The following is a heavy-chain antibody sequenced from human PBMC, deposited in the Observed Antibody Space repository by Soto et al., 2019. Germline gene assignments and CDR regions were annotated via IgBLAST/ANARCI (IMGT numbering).Heavy chain of an antibody. CDR2: IYYSGST. V-gene: IGHV4-31*03. D-gene: IGHD4-4*01. CDR3: ARGLGKTTVTTSLSVENWFDP. CDR1: GGSISSGGYY. Sequence: QVQLQESGPGLVKPSQTLSLTCTVSGGSISSGGYYWSWIRQHPGKGLEWIGYIYYSGSTYYNPSLKSRVTISVDTSKNQFSLKLSSVTAADTAVYYCARGLGKTTVTTSLSVENWFDPWGQGTLVTVSS. J-gene: IGHJ5*02.